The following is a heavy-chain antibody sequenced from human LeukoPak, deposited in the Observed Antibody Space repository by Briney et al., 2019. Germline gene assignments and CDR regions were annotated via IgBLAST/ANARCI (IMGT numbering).Heavy chain of an antibody. D-gene: IGHD5-18*01. J-gene: IGHJ3*02. CDR3: VRHRGEYIYGIRGDAFDI. Sequence: GESLKISCKGSGYSFTTYWIGWVRQMPGKGLEWMGIIYPGDSDTRYSPSFQGQVTISADKSISTAYLQWSSLKASDTAMYYCVRHRGEYIYGIRGDAFDIWGQGTMVTVSS. V-gene: IGHV5-51*01. CDR1: GYSFTTYW. CDR2: IYPGDSDT.